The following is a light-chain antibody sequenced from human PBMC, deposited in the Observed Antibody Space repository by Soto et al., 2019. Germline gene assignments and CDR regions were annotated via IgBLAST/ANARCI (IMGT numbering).Light chain of an antibody. CDR2: EVS. J-gene: IGLJ2*01. CDR3: SSYTSSSTRV. Sequence: QSVLTQPASVSGSPGQSITISCTGTSSDVGGYNYVSWYQQHPGKAPKLMIYEVSNRPSGVSNRFSGSKSGNTASLTISGLQAEDAAYYYCSSYTSSSTRVFGGGTKLTVL. CDR1: SSDVGGYNY. V-gene: IGLV2-14*01.